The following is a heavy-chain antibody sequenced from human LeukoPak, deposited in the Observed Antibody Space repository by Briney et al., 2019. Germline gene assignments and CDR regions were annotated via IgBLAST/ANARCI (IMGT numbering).Heavy chain of an antibody. J-gene: IGHJ4*02. CDR1: GYTFTSYY. V-gene: IGHV1-46*01. Sequence: ASVTVSCKASGYTFTSYYMHWVRQAPGQGLEWMGIINPSGGSTSYAQKFQGRVTMTRDTSTSTVYMEVSSLRSEDTAVYYCARGTANFWSGYSSHFDYWGQGTLVTVPS. D-gene: IGHD3-3*01. CDR3: ARGTANFWSGYSSHFDY. CDR2: INPSGGST.